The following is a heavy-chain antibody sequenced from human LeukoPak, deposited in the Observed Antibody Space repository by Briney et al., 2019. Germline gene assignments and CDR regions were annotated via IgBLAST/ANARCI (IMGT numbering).Heavy chain of an antibody. CDR3: ARRADGYRKRFDY. D-gene: IGHD5-24*01. J-gene: IGHJ4*02. CDR1: GYSFTNYW. Sequence: GESLKISCKGSGYSFTNYWIAWVRQMPGKGLEWMGSIYPGDSDTRYSPSFEGQVTISADNPFTTAYLQWSGPKASDTALYYCARRADGYRKRFDYRGQGTLVTVSS. V-gene: IGHV5-51*01. CDR2: IYPGDSDT.